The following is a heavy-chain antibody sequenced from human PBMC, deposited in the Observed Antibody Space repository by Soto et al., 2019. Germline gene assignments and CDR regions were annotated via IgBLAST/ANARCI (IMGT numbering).Heavy chain of an antibody. V-gene: IGHV3-7*01. Sequence: GGSLRLSCAASGFAFSSYWTSWVRQSPGKGLEWVANIKQDGSEKYYVDSVKGRFTISRDNAKNSLYLQMNSLRAEDTAVYYCARDPNYDFWSGYQYYYYYYGMDVWGQGT. CDR2: IKQDGSEK. CDR3: ARDPNYDFWSGYQYYYYYYGMDV. D-gene: IGHD3-3*01. J-gene: IGHJ6*02. CDR1: GFAFSSYW.